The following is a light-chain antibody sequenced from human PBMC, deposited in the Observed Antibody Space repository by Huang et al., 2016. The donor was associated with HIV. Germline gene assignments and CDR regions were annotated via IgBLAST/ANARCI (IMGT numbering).Light chain of an antibody. V-gene: IGKV1-33*01. CDR2: DTS. CDR3: QQYDNLMYT. Sequence: DIQMTQSPSSLSASVGDRITITCQASQDINNYLNWYQQKPGKAPKLLIYDTSNLEAGVPSRFSGSRSGTDFIFTINSLEPEDIATYYCQQYDNLMYTFGQGTKLEIK. CDR1: QDINNY. J-gene: IGKJ2*01.